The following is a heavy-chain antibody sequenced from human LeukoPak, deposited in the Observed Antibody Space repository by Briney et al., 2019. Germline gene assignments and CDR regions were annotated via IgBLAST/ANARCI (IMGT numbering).Heavy chain of an antibody. V-gene: IGHV3-21*01. CDR3: ERVHYYDSSGYSH. Sequence: GGSLRLSCAASGFTFSTYSMDWVRQAPGKGLEWVSSISSGGSYIYYADSVKGRFTISRDNAKNSLYLQMNSLRAEDTAVYYCERVHYYDSSGYSHWGQGTLVTVSS. J-gene: IGHJ4*02. CDR2: ISSGGSYI. CDR1: GFTFSTYS. D-gene: IGHD3-22*01.